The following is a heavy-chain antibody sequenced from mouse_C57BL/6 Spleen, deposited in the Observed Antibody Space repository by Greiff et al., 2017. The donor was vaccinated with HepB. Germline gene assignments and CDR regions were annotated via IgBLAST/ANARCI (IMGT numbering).Heavy chain of an antibody. Sequence: VQLQQSGAELVRPGASVKLSCKASGYTFTDYYINWVKQRPGQGLEWIARIYPGSGNTYYNEKFKGKATLTAEKSSSTAYMQLSSLTSEDSAVYFCARGEKDYYGSSYGYFDVWGTGTTVTVSS. CDR1: GYTFTDYY. J-gene: IGHJ1*03. CDR2: IYPGSGNT. CDR3: ARGEKDYYGSSYGYFDV. V-gene: IGHV1-76*01. D-gene: IGHD1-1*01.